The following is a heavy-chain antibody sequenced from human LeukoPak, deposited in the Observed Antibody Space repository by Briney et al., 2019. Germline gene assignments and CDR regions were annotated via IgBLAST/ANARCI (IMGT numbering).Heavy chain of an antibody. J-gene: IGHJ4*02. V-gene: IGHV4-39*07. CDR1: GGSISSSSYY. Sequence: PSETLSLTCTVSGGSISSSSYYWGWIRQPPGKGLEWIGSIYYSGSTYYNPSLKSRVTISVDTSKNQFSLKLSSVTAADTAVYYCAKDFGRGGRWLQYSPFVDYWGQGTLVTVSS. CDR2: IYYSGST. CDR3: AKDFGRGGRWLQYSPFVDY. D-gene: IGHD5-24*01.